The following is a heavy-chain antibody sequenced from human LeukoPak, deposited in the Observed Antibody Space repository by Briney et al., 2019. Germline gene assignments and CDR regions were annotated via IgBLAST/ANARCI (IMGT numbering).Heavy chain of an antibody. V-gene: IGHV3-53*01. Sequence: GGSLRLSCTVSGFTVSSNSMSWVRQAPGKGLEWASLIYSAGSTHYSDSVKGRFTISIDNSKNTLYLQMNSLRAEDTAVYYCARRAGAYSHPYDYWGQGTLVTVSS. CDR1: GFTVSSNS. D-gene: IGHD4/OR15-4a*01. CDR3: ARRAGAYSHPYDY. CDR2: IYSAGST. J-gene: IGHJ4*02.